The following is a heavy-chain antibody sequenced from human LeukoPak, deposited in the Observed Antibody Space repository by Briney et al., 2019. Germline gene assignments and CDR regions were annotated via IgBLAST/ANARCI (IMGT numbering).Heavy chain of an antibody. Sequence: GGTLRLSCAASGFTFSSYAMHWVRQAPGKGLEYVSAISSNGGSTYYANSVKGRFTISRDNAKNSLYLQMNSLRAEDTAVYYCARNNWNYELDYWGQGTLVTVSS. V-gene: IGHV3-64*01. CDR3: ARNNWNYELDY. D-gene: IGHD1-7*01. CDR1: GFTFSSYA. J-gene: IGHJ4*02. CDR2: ISSNGGST.